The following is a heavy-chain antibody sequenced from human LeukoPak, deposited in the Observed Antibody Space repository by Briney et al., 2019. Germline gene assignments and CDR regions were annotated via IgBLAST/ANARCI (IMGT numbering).Heavy chain of an antibody. Sequence: GALRLSCVDSGFTFSSYSMNWVRQAPGKGLEWVSSISSGSKYIYNADSVKDRFTISRDNSKNSLYLQVNSLRVEDTAVYYCARALSYSYGSMDFWGQGTLVIVSS. CDR1: GFTFSSYS. D-gene: IGHD5-18*01. V-gene: IGHV3-21*01. CDR3: ARALSYSYGSMDF. J-gene: IGHJ4*02. CDR2: ISSGSKYI.